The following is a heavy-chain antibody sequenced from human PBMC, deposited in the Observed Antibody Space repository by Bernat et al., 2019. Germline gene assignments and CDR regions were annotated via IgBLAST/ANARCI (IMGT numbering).Heavy chain of an antibody. Sequence: QVQLVESGGGVVQPGRSLRLSCAASGFTFSSYAMHWVRQAPGQGLEWVAVISYDGSNKYYADSVKGRFTISRDNSKNTLYLQMNNLRDEDAAVYYCARDLRCGTPRQSGTSCQSDFDPWGQGTLVTVSS. V-gene: IGHV3-30*01. CDR3: ARDLRCGTPRQSGTSCQSDFDP. CDR2: ISYDGSNK. CDR1: GFTFSSYA. D-gene: IGHD2-15*01. J-gene: IGHJ5*02.